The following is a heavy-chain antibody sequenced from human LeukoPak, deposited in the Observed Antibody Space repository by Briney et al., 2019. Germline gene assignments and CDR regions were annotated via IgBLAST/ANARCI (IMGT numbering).Heavy chain of an antibody. Sequence: PSETLSLTCAVYGGSFSGYYWSWIRQPPGKGLEWIGEINHSGSTNYNPSLKSRVTISVDTSKDQFSLKLSSVTAAVTAVYYCARAPSYFFWSGYHPLDYWGQGTLVTVSS. CDR1: GGSFSGYY. J-gene: IGHJ4*02. CDR2: INHSGST. CDR3: ARAPSYFFWSGYHPLDY. V-gene: IGHV4-34*01. D-gene: IGHD3-3*01.